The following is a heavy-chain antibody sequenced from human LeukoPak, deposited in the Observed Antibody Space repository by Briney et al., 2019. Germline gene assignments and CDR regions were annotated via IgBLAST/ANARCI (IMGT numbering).Heavy chain of an antibody. J-gene: IGHJ4*02. D-gene: IGHD2-2*01. CDR1: GGTFSSYA. V-gene: IGHV1-69*04. Sequence: GSSVKVSCKASGGTFSSYAISWVRQAPGQGLEWMGRIIPILGIANYAQKFQGRVTITADESTSTAYMELSSLRSEDTAVYYCATRTKYCSSTSCYYSIDYWGQGTLVTVSS. CDR3: ATRTKYCSSTSCYYSIDY. CDR2: IIPILGIA.